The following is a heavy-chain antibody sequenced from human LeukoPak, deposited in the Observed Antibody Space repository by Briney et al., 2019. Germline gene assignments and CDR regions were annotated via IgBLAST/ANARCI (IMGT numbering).Heavy chain of an antibody. CDR3: ARAITGTTDCCFDP. V-gene: IGHV3-21*01. CDR2: ISSSSSYI. Sequence: GGSLRLSCAASGFTFSSYSMNWVRQAPGKGLGWVSSISSSSSYIYYADSVKGRFTISRDNAKNSLYLQMNSLRAEDTAVYYCARAITGTTDCCFDPWGQGTLVTVSS. J-gene: IGHJ5*02. CDR1: GFTFSSYS. D-gene: IGHD1-7*01.